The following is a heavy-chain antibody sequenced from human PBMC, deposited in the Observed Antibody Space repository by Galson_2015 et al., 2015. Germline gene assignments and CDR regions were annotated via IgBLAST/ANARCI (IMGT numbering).Heavy chain of an antibody. J-gene: IGHJ4*02. CDR1: GGSFSGYY. V-gene: IGHV4-34*01. CDR3: ARDSFGKYYFDY. Sequence: ETLSLTCAVYGGSFSGYYWSWIRQPPGKGLEWIGSIYYSGSTYYNPSLKSRVTISVDTSKNQFSLKLSSVTAANTAVYYCARDSFGKYYFDYWGQGTLVTVSS. CDR2: IYYSGST. D-gene: IGHD3-10*01.